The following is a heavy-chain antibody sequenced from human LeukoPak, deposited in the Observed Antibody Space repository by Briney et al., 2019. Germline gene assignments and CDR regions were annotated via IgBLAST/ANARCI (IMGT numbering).Heavy chain of an antibody. V-gene: IGHV1-69*06. Sequence: ASVKVSCKASGGTFSSYAISWVRQAPGQGLEWMGGIIPIFGTANYAQKFQGRVTITADKSTSTAYMELSSLRSEDTAVYYCASEYRSHDAFDIWGQGTMVTVSS. J-gene: IGHJ3*02. D-gene: IGHD2-15*01. CDR2: IIPIFGTA. CDR1: GGTFSSYA. CDR3: ASEYRSHDAFDI.